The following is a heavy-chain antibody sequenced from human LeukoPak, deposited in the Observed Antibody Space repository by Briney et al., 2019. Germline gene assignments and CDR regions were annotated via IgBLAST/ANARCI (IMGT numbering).Heavy chain of an antibody. CDR3: VKDLRWPRGSVTGDY. V-gene: IGHV3-30-3*01. Sequence: SGGSLRLSCAASGFTFSSYAMHWVRQAPGKGLEWVAVISYDGSNKYYADSVKGRFTISRDNAKNTLYLQMNSLSAEDTAVYYCVKDLRWPRGSVTGDYWGQGTLITVSS. CDR2: ISYDGSNK. CDR1: GFTFSSYA. J-gene: IGHJ4*02. D-gene: IGHD1-14*01.